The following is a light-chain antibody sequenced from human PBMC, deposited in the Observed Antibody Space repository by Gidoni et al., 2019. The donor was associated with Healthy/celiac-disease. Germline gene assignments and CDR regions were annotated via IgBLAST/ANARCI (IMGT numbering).Light chain of an antibody. CDR2: GAS. CDR3: QQDNNWPT. J-gene: IGKJ1*01. CDR1: QSVSSN. Sequence: EIVMTQSPATLSVSPGERATLSCRASQSVSSNLACYQQKPGHAPRLLIYGASTRATGIPARFSCSWSGTEFTLTISSLQSEDFAVYYCQQDNNWPTFGQGTKVEIK. V-gene: IGKV3-15*01.